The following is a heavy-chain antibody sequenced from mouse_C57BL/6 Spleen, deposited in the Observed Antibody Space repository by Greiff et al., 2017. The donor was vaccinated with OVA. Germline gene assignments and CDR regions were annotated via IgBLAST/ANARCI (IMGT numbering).Heavy chain of an antibody. CDR3: ARGVYYGSSPFDY. CDR2: ISDGGSYT. Sequence: EVMLVESGGGLVKPGGSLKLSCAASGFTFSSYAMSWVRQTPEKRLEWVATISDGGSYTYYPDNVKGRFTISRDNAKNNLYLQMSHLKSEDTAMYYCARGVYYGSSPFDYWGQGTTLTVSS. D-gene: IGHD1-1*01. J-gene: IGHJ2*01. CDR1: GFTFSSYA. V-gene: IGHV5-4*03.